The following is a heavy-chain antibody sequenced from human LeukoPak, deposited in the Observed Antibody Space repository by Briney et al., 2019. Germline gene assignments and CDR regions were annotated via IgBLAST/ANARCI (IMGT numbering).Heavy chain of an antibody. CDR1: GFTFSSYG. CDR3: AKLGSDFWSDEFWFDY. D-gene: IGHD3-3*01. CDR2: ISGSGSST. J-gene: IGHJ4*02. Sequence: GGSLRLSCAASGFTFSSYGMSWVRQAPGKGLEWVSAISGSGSSTYYADSVKGRFTISRDNSKNTLYLQMNSLRAEDTAVYYCAKLGSDFWSDEFWFDYWGQGTLVTVSS. V-gene: IGHV3-23*01.